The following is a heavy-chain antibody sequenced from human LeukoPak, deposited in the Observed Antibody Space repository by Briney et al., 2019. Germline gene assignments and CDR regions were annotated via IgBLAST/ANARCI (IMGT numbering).Heavy chain of an antibody. CDR2: ISSSSSTI. V-gene: IGHV3-48*01. Sequence: PGGSLRLSCAASGFTFSSYSMNWVRQAPGKGLEWVSYISSSSSTIYYADSVKGRFTISRDNAKNSLYLQMNSLRAEDTAVYYCARDGWFGELSGVFDYWGQGTLVTVSS. CDR1: GFTFSSYS. J-gene: IGHJ4*02. CDR3: ARDGWFGELSGVFDY. D-gene: IGHD3-10*01.